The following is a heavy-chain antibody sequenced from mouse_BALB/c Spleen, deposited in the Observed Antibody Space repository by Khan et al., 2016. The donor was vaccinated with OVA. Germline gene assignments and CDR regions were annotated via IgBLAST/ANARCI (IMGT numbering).Heavy chain of an antibody. CDR2: IFPGDGTT. Sequence: QVQLQQSGAEVVKSGASVKLSCKASGYTFTSYDLNWVRQRPEQGLEWIGGIFPGDGTTKYNEKFKGKATLTTDKSSSTAYIQLSRLTSEDSAVYFCARRRGSMDYWGQGTSVTVSS. CDR3: ARRRGSMDY. CDR1: GYTFTSYD. V-gene: IGHV1S56*01. J-gene: IGHJ4*01.